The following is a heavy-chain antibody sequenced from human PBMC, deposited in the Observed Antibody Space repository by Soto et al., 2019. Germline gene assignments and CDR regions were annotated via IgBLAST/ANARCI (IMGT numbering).Heavy chain of an antibody. Sequence: ASVKVSCKVSGYTLTELSMHWVLQAPGKGLEWMGGFDPEDGETIYAQKFQGRVTMTEDTSTDTAYMELNSLRAEDTAVYYCAREWRTTYGDYGNFDYWGQGTLVTVSS. J-gene: IGHJ4*02. V-gene: IGHV1-24*01. CDR2: FDPEDGET. CDR3: AREWRTTYGDYGNFDY. CDR1: GYTLTELS. D-gene: IGHD4-17*01.